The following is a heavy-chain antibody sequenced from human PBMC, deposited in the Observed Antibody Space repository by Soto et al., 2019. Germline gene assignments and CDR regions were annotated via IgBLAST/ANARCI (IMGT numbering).Heavy chain of an antibody. CDR2: INAGNGNT. CDR3: ARGGVWDYYGMDV. V-gene: IGHV1-3*01. D-gene: IGHD1-26*01. Sequence: GASVNVSGKASGYTFTSYAIPWVRQAPVQSLEWMGWINAGNGNTKYSQKFQGRVTITRETSASTAYMELSSLRSEDTAVYYCARGGVWDYYGMDVWGQGTTVTVSS. CDR1: GYTFTSYA. J-gene: IGHJ6*02.